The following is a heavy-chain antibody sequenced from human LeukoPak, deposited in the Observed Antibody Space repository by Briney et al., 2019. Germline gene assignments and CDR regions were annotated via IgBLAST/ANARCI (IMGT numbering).Heavy chain of an antibody. D-gene: IGHD3-22*01. CDR3: ARDQFPEGGYYPPGHSSID. Sequence: GGSLRLSCAASGFTFSSYAMSWVRQAPGKGLEWVSAISGSGGSTYYADSVKGRFTISRDNSKNTLYLQMNSLRAEDTAVYYCARDQFPEGGYYPPGHSSIDWGQGTLVTVSS. J-gene: IGHJ4*02. V-gene: IGHV3-23*01. CDR2: ISGSGGST. CDR1: GFTFSSYA.